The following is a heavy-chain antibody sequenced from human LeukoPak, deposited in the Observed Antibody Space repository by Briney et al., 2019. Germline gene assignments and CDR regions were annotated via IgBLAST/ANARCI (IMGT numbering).Heavy chain of an antibody. D-gene: IGHD6-6*01. CDR2: ISYDGSNK. V-gene: IGHV3-30*18. Sequence: GRSLRLSCAASGLTFSSYGMHWVRQAPGKGLEWVAVISYDGSNKYYADSVKGRFTISRDNSKNTLYLQMNSLRAEDTAVYYCAKDPPSGSSTSFDYWGQGTLVTVSS. J-gene: IGHJ4*02. CDR3: AKDPPSGSSTSFDY. CDR1: GLTFSSYG.